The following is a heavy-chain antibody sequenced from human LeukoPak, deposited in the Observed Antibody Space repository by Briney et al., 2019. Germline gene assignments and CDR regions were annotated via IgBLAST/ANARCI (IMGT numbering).Heavy chain of an antibody. CDR3: ARVTGYTIEDYFDY. V-gene: IGHV4-59*01. CDR1: GGSIGSFY. J-gene: IGHJ4*02. CDR2: IYYSGST. D-gene: IGHD3-9*01. Sequence: SETLSLTCTVSGGSIGSFYWSWIRQPPGKGLEWIGYIYYSGSTNYNPSLKSRVTISVDTSKNQFSLKLRSVTAADTAVYYCARVTGYTIEDYFDYWGQGTLVTVSS.